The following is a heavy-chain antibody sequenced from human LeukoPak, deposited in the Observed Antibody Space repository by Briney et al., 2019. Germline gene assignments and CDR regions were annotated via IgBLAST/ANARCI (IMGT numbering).Heavy chain of an antibody. D-gene: IGHD6-6*01. V-gene: IGHV3-9*01. Sequence: GGSLRLSCVASEFTFDDYAMHWVRLPPGKGLEWVSGISWNSRGTGYADSVKGRFTISRDSARNSLYLQMNSLRPEDSALYYCVKRGSFRSSSFVYFDYWGQGTLVTVSS. CDR2: ISWNSRGT. J-gene: IGHJ4*02. CDR3: VKRGSFRSSSFVYFDY. CDR1: EFTFDDYA.